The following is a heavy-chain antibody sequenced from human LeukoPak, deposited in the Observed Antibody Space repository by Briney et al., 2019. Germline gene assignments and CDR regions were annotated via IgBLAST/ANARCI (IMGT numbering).Heavy chain of an antibody. CDR2: IRYDGSNK. J-gene: IGHJ4*02. V-gene: IGHV3-30*02. CDR3: ARDRNGITIFGVVMLN. Sequence: GGSLRLSCAASGFTFSSYGMHWVRQAPGKGLEWVAFIRYDGSNKYYADSVKGRFTISRDNSKNTLYLQMNSLRAEDTAVYYCARDRNGITIFGVVMLNWGQGTLVTVSS. D-gene: IGHD3-3*01. CDR1: GFTFSSYG.